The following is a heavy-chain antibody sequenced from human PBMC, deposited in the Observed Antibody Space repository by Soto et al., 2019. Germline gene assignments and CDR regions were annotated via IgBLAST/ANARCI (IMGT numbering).Heavy chain of an antibody. CDR3: PRLIGNSGLDY. J-gene: IGHJ4*02. CDR2: TYYRSKWYS. D-gene: IGHD6-25*01. V-gene: IGHV6-1*01. Sequence: SQTLSLTCAISGDSVSSNSVVWNWIRQSPSGGLEWLGRTYYRSKWYSEYAISVQSRITVNADTSKNQVSLQLDSVTPDDTAVYYCPRLIGNSGLDYWGQGTLVTV. CDR1: GDSVSSNSVV.